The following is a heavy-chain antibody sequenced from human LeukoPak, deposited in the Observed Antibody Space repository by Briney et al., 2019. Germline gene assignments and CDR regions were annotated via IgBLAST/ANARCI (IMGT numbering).Heavy chain of an antibody. CDR3: ARYCSSTSCRNTLFDY. Sequence: SVKVSCKASGGTFSSYAISWVRQAPGQGLEWMGGIIPIFGTANYAQKFQGRVTITADESTSTAYMELSSLRSEDTAVYYCARYCSSTSCRNTLFDYWGQGTLVTVSS. D-gene: IGHD2-2*01. J-gene: IGHJ4*02. CDR1: GGTFSSYA. CDR2: IIPIFGTA. V-gene: IGHV1-69*13.